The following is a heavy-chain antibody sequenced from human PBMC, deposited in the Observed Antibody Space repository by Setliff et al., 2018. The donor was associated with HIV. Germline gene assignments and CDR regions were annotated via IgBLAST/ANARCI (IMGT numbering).Heavy chain of an antibody. CDR3: AKADTSGWYPHFQF. CDR1: GFSFSSYA. CDR2: IFHDGSNK. J-gene: IGHJ4*02. D-gene: IGHD6-19*01. Sequence: LRLSCAASGFSFSSYAMHWVRQTPGKGLEWVAIIFHDGSNKYYADSVKGRFTISRDNSKNTLYLQMNSLGAEDTAVYYCAKADTSGWYPHFQFWGQGTLVTVSS. V-gene: IGHV3-33*06.